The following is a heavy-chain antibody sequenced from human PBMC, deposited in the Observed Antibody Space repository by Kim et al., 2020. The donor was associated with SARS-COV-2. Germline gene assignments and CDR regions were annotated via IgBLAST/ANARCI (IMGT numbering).Heavy chain of an antibody. CDR3: AKDRPDFFASITMVRGVENAAFDS. CDR2: ISGSGGST. CDR1: GFTFSSYA. J-gene: IGHJ3*02. V-gene: IGHV3-23*01. D-gene: IGHD3-10*01. Sequence: GGSLRLSCAASGFTFSSYAMSWVRQAPGKGLEWVSAISGSGGSTYFADSVKGRFTISRDNSKNTLYLQMNSLRAADTAVYYCAKDRPDFFASITMVRGVENAAFDSWGQGTMVTVST.